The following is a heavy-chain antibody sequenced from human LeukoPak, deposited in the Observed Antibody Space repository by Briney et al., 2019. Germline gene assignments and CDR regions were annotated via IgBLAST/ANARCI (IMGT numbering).Heavy chain of an antibody. V-gene: IGHV1-69*06. D-gene: IGHD3-10*01. CDR1: GGTFSSYA. Sequence: SVKVSCKASGGTFSSYAISWVRQAPGQGLEWMGGIIPIFGTANYAQKFQGRVTITADKSTSTAYMELSSLRSEDTAVYYCARGRARVSYYYGSGSYDAFDIWGQGTMVTVSS. CDR3: ARGRARVSYYYGSGSYDAFDI. CDR2: IIPIFGTA. J-gene: IGHJ3*02.